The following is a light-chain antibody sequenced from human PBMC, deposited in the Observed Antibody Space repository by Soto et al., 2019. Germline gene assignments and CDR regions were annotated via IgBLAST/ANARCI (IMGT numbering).Light chain of an antibody. J-gene: IGKJ1*01. V-gene: IGKV1-5*01. CDR3: QQYNNWPPWT. Sequence: DIQMTQSPSTLSAYVGDRFTITCRASQSISTWLAWYQQKPGKAPKPXXHDASSLESGVPSRFSGIGSGTEFTLTISSLQSEDFAAYFGQQYNNWPPWTFGQGTKVDIK. CDR1: QSISTW. CDR2: DAS.